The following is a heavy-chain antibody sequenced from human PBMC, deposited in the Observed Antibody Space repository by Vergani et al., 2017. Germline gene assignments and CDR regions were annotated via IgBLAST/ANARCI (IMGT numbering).Heavy chain of an antibody. D-gene: IGHD3-22*01. Sequence: QVQLVQSGAEVKKPGASVKVSCKASGYTFTSYYMHWVRQAPGQGLEWMGWINPNSGGTNYAQKFQGRVTMTRDTSISTAYMALRMLRSDDTAVYYCARGEFDYYDSSGYYLPPIHDYWGQGTLVTVSS. J-gene: IGHJ4*02. CDR3: ARGEFDYYDSSGYYLPPIHDY. V-gene: IGHV1-2*02. CDR1: GYTFTSYY. CDR2: INPNSGGT.